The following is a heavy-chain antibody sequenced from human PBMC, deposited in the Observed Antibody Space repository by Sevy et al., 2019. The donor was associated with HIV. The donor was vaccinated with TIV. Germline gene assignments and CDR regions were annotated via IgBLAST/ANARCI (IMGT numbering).Heavy chain of an antibody. V-gene: IGHV4-59*13. J-gene: IGHJ4*02. D-gene: IGHD6-19*01. CDR1: GGSISSYY. CDR2: IYYSGST. CDR3: ARLTVAGSPFDY. Sequence: SETLSLTCTVSGGSISSYYWSWIRQPPGKGLEWIGYIYYSGSTNYNPSLKSRVTISVDTSKNQFSLKLSSVTAADTALYYCARLTVAGSPFDYWGQGTLVTVSS.